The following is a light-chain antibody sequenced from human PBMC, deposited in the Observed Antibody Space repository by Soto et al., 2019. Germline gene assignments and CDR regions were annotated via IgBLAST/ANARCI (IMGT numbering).Light chain of an antibody. J-gene: IGLJ2*01. CDR1: SSDIGAYKF. CDR2: DVS. V-gene: IGLV2-14*03. CDR3: SSYTTSSTLV. Sequence: QSVLTQPASVSGSPGQSITISCTGTSSDIGAYKFVSWYQQHPDKAPKLIIYDVSSRPSGVSGRFSGSKSGNTASLTISGLQAEDEADYYCSSYTTSSTLVFGGGTKLTVL.